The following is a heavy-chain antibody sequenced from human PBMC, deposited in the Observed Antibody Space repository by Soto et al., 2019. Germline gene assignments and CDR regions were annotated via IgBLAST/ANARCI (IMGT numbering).Heavy chain of an antibody. J-gene: IGHJ6*01. CDR3: ARDLNSGFTSRYWHYGMDV. V-gene: IGHV1-18*01. Sequence: QVHLVQSGNEVKKPGASVRVSCKASGYSFTSYGVSWVRQAPGQGLEWMGWSSAYSGDTHYAQKFQGRVTMTTDTSTSAAYMDLRSLRPDDTAEYYCARDLNSGFTSRYWHYGMDVWGQGTTVTVSS. CDR2: SSAYSGDT. D-gene: IGHD3-22*01. CDR1: GYSFTSYG.